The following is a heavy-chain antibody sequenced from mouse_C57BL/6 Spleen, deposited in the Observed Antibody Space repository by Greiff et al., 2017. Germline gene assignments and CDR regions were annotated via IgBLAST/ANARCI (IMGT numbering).Heavy chain of an antibody. V-gene: IGHV1-69*01. J-gene: IGHJ4*01. Sequence: QVHLKQPGAELVMPGASVKLSCKASGYTFTSYWMHWVKQRPGQGLEWIGEIDPSDSYTNYNQKFKGKSTLTVDKSSSTAYMQLSSLTSEDSAVYYCASPGRSYGAMDYWGQGTSVTVSS. CDR3: ASPGRSYGAMDY. D-gene: IGHD1-1*01. CDR1: GYTFTSYW. CDR2: IDPSDSYT.